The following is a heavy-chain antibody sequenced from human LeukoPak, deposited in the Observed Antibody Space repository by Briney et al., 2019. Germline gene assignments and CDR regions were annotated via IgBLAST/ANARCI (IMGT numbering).Heavy chain of an antibody. CDR1: GYSISSGYY. V-gene: IGHV4-38-2*01. CDR2: IYHSGST. CDR3: ARSLYCSGGSCYFDY. Sequence: SETLSLTCAVSGYSISSGYYWGWIRQPPGKGLECIGSIYHSGSTYYNPSLKSRVTISVDTSKNQFSLKLSSVTAADTAVYYCARSLYCSGGSCYFDYWGQGTLVTVSS. D-gene: IGHD2-15*01. J-gene: IGHJ4*02.